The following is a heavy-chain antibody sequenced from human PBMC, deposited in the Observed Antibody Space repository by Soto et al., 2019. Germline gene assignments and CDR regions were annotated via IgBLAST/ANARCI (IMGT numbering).Heavy chain of an antibody. CDR1: GFTFSSYA. CDR2: ISYDGSNK. J-gene: IGHJ6*02. Sequence: GSLRLSCAASGFTFSSYAMHWVRQAPGKGLEWVAVISYDGSNKYYADSVKGRFTISRDNSKNTLYLQMNSLRAEDTAVYYCARDVESGSSQYYYYYYGMDVWGQGTTVTVSS. D-gene: IGHD1-26*01. V-gene: IGHV3-30-3*01. CDR3: ARDVESGSSQYYYYYYGMDV.